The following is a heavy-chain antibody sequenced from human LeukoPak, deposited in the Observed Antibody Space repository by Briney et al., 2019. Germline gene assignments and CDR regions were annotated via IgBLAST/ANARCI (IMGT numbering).Heavy chain of an antibody. CDR1: GLTFSSYS. V-gene: IGHV3-21*01. CDR3: ARDQRDYGDYNFDY. D-gene: IGHD4-17*01. J-gene: IGHJ4*02. Sequence: GGSLRLSCAASGLTFSSYSMNWVRQAPGKGLEWVSSISSSSSYIYYADSVKGRFTISRDNAKNSLYLQMNSLRAEDTAVYYCARDQRDYGDYNFDYWGQGTLVTVSS. CDR2: ISSSSSYI.